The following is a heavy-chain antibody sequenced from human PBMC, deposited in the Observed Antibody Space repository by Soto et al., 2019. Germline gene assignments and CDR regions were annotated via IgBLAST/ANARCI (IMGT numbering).Heavy chain of an antibody. J-gene: IGHJ4*02. Sequence: ASVKVSCKASGYTFTSYGISWVRQAPGQGLEWMGWINANSGGTNYAQKFQGWVTMTRDTSISTAYMELSRLRSDDTAVYYCARSPGGVVTAMYYFDYWGQGTLVTVSS. CDR2: INANSGGT. CDR3: ARSPGGVVTAMYYFDY. D-gene: IGHD2-21*02. CDR1: GYTFTSYG. V-gene: IGHV1-2*04.